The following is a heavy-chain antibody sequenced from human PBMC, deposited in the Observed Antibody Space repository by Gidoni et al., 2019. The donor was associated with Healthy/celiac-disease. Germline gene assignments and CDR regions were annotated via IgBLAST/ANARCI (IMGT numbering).Heavy chain of an antibody. CDR3: AKDLSGSGKVGYGMDV. CDR2: ISGSGGST. D-gene: IGHD3-10*01. J-gene: IGHJ6*02. Sequence: EVQLLESGGGLVQPGGSLRLSCAASGFTFSRYAMSWVRQAPGKGLEWVSAISGSGGSTYDADSVKGRFTISRDNSKNTLYLQMNSLRAEDTAVYYCAKDLSGSGKVGYGMDVWGQGTTVTVSS. V-gene: IGHV3-23*01. CDR1: GFTFSRYA.